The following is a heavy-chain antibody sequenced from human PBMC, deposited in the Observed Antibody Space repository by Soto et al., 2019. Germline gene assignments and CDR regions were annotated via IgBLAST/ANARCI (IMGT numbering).Heavy chain of an antibody. CDR1: ESPSESYG. J-gene: IGHJ4*02. Sequence: EVRLEESGGGLVQPGGSLRSSGAPFESPSESYGWYWVRQAQGKGLGWFSRVNSDGSITPYGDSVKGRFTISRDNAKNTLSLQMNSLRVEDTAVYYCATSKGAVVISPYFFDYWGQGALVTVSS. CDR2: VNSDGSIT. D-gene: IGHD2-21*01. CDR3: ATSKGAVVISPYFFDY. V-gene: IGHV3-74*01.